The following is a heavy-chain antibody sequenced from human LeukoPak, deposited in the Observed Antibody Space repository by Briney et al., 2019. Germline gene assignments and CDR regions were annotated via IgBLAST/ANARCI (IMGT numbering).Heavy chain of an antibody. Sequence: PGGSLRLSCAASGITFSDFYMSWIRQAPGKGLVWVSDISSSGSTIYYADSVKGRFTISRDNSKNTLYLQMNSLRAEDTAVYYCARVPSLDAFDIWGQGTMVTVSS. J-gene: IGHJ3*02. V-gene: IGHV3-11*04. CDR2: ISSSGSTI. CDR3: ARVPSLDAFDI. CDR1: GITFSDFY.